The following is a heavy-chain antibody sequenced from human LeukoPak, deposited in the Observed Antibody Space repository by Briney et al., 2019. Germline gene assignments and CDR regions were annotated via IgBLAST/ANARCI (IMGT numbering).Heavy chain of an antibody. J-gene: IGHJ4*02. D-gene: IGHD6-19*01. CDR1: GFTSSSYW. V-gene: IGHV3-7*01. CDR2: IKQEGSEE. Sequence: TGGSLRLSCAASGFTSSSYWMSWVRQAPGKGLEWVANIKQEGSEEYYVDSVKGRFTISRDNAKNSLYLQMNSLRAEDTAVYYCARDRGSSGWYEFDYWGQGTLVTVSS. CDR3: ARDRGSSGWYEFDY.